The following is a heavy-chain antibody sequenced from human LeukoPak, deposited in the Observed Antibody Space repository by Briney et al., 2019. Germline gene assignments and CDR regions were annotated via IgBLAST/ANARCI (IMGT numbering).Heavy chain of an antibody. CDR2: IIPIFGIA. D-gene: IGHD3-3*01. J-gene: IGHJ4*02. V-gene: IGHV1-69*04. Sequence: GASVKVSCKASGVTFSSYAISWVRQAPGQGLEWMGRIIPIFGIANYAQKFQGRVTITADKSTSTAYMELSSLRSEDTAVYYCARDEGRRSRITIFGAGYYFDYWGQGTLVTVSS. CDR1: GVTFSSYA. CDR3: ARDEGRRSRITIFGAGYYFDY.